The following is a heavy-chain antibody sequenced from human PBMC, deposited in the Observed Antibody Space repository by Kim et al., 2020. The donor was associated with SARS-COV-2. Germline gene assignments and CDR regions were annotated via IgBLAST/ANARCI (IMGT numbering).Heavy chain of an antibody. CDR2: IYYSGST. CDR3: ARDRKRWLQTGRYFDL. CDR1: GGSISSYY. J-gene: IGHJ2*01. V-gene: IGHV4-59*01. Sequence: SETLSLTCTVSGGSISSYYWSWIRQPPGKGLEWIGYIYYSGSTNYNPSLKSRVTISVDTSKNQFSLKLSSVTAADTAVYYCARDRKRWLQTGRYFDLWGRGTLVTVSS. D-gene: IGHD5-12*01.